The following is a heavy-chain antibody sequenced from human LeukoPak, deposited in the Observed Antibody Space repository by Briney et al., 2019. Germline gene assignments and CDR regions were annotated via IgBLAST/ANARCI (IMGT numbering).Heavy chain of an antibody. J-gene: IGHJ4*02. CDR1: GFTFSSYG. D-gene: IGHD6-13*01. CDR3: AKEFDIAAAGGYFDY. CDR2: ISYDGSNK. Sequence: PGGSLRLSCAASGFTFSSYGMPWVRQAPGKGLEWVAVISYDGSNKYYADSVKGRFTISRDNSNNTLYLQMNSLRAEDTAVYYCAKEFDIAAAGGYFDYWGQGTLVTVSS. V-gene: IGHV3-30*18.